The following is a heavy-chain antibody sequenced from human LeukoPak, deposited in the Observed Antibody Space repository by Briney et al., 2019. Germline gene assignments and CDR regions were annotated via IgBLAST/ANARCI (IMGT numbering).Heavy chain of an antibody. CDR2: ISSSGSTI. Sequence: GGSLRLSCAASGFTFSSYEMNWVRQAPGKGLEWVSYISSSGSTIYYADSVKGRFTISRDNAKNSLYLQMNSLRAEDTALYYCAKADSSGYSYYYYMDVWGKGTTVTVSS. J-gene: IGHJ6*03. CDR1: GFTFSSYE. CDR3: AKADSSGYSYYYYMDV. D-gene: IGHD3-22*01. V-gene: IGHV3-48*03.